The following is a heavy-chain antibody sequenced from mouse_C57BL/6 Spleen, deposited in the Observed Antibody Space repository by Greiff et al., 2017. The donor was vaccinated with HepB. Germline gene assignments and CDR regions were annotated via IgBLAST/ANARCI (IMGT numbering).Heavy chain of an antibody. V-gene: IGHV1-82*01. J-gene: IGHJ2*01. Sequence: QVQLKQSGPELVKPGASVKISCKASGYAFSSSWMNWVKQRPGKGLEWIGRIYPGDGDTNYNGKFKGKATLTADKSSSTAYMQLSSLTSEDSAVYFCARWGGRNFDYWGQGTTLTVSS. CDR3: ARWGGRNFDY. CDR2: IYPGDGDT. CDR1: GYAFSSSW.